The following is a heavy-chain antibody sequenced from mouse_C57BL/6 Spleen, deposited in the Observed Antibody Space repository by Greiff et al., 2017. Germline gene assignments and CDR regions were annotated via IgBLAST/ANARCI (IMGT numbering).Heavy chain of an antibody. CDR3: ARSWRGFAY. CDR2: IYPGSGST. V-gene: IGHV1-55*01. CDR1: GYTFTSYW. Sequence: QVHVKQSGAELVKPGASVKMSCKASGYTFTSYWITWVKQRPGQGLEWIGDIYPGSGSTNYNEKFKSKATLTVDTSSSTAYMQLSSLTSEDSAVYYCARSWRGFAYWGQGTLVTVSA. J-gene: IGHJ3*01.